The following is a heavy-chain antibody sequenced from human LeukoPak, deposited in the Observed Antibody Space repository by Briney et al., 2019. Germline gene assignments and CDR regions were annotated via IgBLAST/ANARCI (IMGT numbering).Heavy chain of an antibody. J-gene: IGHJ6*02. D-gene: IGHD2-15*01. CDR1: GFTFSSYW. Sequence: PGGSLRLSFAASGFTFSSYWMSWVRQAPGKGLEWVANMKQDGSEKYYVDSVKGRFTISRDNAKNSLYLQMNSLRAEDTAVYYCARDIVVVVAATRLYYYGMDVWGQGTTVTVSS. V-gene: IGHV3-7*01. CDR3: ARDIVVVVAATRLYYYGMDV. CDR2: MKQDGSEK.